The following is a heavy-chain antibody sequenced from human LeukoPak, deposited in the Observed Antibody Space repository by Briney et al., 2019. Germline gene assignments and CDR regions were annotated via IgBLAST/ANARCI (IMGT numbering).Heavy chain of an antibody. J-gene: IGHJ3*02. Sequence: PSETLSLTCTVSGGSISSYYWSWIRQPPVKGLEWIGYIYYSGSTNYNPSLKSRVTISVDTSKNQFSLKLSSVTAADTAVYYCARRQYYYDSSGYYYADAFDIWGQGTMVTVSS. V-gene: IGHV4-59*08. CDR3: ARRQYYYDSSGYYYADAFDI. CDR2: IYYSGST. D-gene: IGHD3-22*01. CDR1: GGSISSYY.